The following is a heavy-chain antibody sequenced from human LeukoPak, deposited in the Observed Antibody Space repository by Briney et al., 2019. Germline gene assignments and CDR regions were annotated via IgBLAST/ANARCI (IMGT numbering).Heavy chain of an antibody. V-gene: IGHV3-7*05. Sequence: GGSLRLSCAASAFTFRSYWMSWVRQAPGKGREWVAMLKPDGSEKYYVDSVKGLFTISRDNAKNSLYLQMTSLRAEDTAVYYCTRDASGDTNSGPRMDVWGQGTTVTVSS. CDR2: LKPDGSEK. D-gene: IGHD1-26*01. CDR3: TRDASGDTNSGPRMDV. J-gene: IGHJ6*02. CDR1: AFTFRSYW.